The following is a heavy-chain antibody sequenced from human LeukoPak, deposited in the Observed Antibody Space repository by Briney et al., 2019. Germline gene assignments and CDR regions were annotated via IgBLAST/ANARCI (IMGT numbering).Heavy chain of an antibody. Sequence: GGSLRLSCAASGFTFSSYEMNWVRQAPGKGLEWVAFIRYDGSNKYYADSVQGRFIISRDNSKDTLYLHMNSLRAEDTAVYYCAKDHVEGSWGDYYYYYLDVWGKGITVTMSS. CDR3: AKDHVEGSWGDYYYYYLDV. V-gene: IGHV3-30*02. CDR1: GFTFSSYE. D-gene: IGHD3-16*01. J-gene: IGHJ6*03. CDR2: IRYDGSNK.